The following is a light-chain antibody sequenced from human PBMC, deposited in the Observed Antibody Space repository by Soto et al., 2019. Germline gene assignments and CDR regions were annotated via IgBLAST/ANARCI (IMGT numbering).Light chain of an antibody. CDR2: AAS. CDR3: QQSYSNPLT. Sequence: DVHMSQSPSSLSASVGDRFTITCGASQSISRYLNWYQQKPGKAPKPLIYAASSLQSGVPSRFSGSGSGTDFTLTISSLQPEDFETYYCQQSYSNPLTFGGGTKVDIK. V-gene: IGKV1-39*01. CDR1: QSISRY. J-gene: IGKJ4*01.